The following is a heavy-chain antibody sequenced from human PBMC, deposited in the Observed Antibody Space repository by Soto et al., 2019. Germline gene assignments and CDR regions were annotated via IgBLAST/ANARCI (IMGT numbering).Heavy chain of an antibody. J-gene: IGHJ4*01. CDR3: AKDQWFYDNVWGSLRYPYYFDL. CDR1: GFTFSSYA. CDR2: VTGSGESA. V-gene: IGHV3-23*01. Sequence: PXGSLRLSCGGSGFTFSSYAMSWVRQAPGRGLEWVSGVTGSGESAYYADSVKGRFSISRDNSKKTLYLQMESLRAEDTAVYFCAKDQWFYDNVWGSLRYPYYFDLSGHGPLVTVSS. D-gene: IGHD3-16*01.